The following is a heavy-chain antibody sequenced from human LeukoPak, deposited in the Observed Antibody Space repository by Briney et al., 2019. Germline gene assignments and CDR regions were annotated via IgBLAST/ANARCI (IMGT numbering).Heavy chain of an antibody. D-gene: IGHD5-18*01. CDR2: IIPIFGTA. Sequence: GASVKVSCKASGGTFSSYAISWVRQAPGQGLEWMGRIIPIFGTANYAQKFQGRVTITMDESTSTAYMELSSLRSEDTAVYYCASRGYSYGIFDYWGQGTLVTVSS. CDR3: ASRGYSYGIFDY. CDR1: GGTFSSYA. J-gene: IGHJ4*02. V-gene: IGHV1-69*05.